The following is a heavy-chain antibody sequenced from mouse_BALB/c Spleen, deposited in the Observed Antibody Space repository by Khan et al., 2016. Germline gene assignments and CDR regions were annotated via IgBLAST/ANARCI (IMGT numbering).Heavy chain of an antibody. CDR2: IDPPNDNT. V-gene: IGHV14-3*02. J-gene: IGHJ2*01. D-gene: IGHD1-1*01. CDR1: GFNIQDTY. CDR3: ARMYYGDY. Sequence: QLQQSGAELVKPGASVKLSCTASGFNIQDTYMHWVRQRPEQGLDWIGRIDPPNDNTKYDPKFQDKATITVDTSSNTAYLQLSSLTYEDTAVYYCARMYYGDYWGQGTTLTVSS.